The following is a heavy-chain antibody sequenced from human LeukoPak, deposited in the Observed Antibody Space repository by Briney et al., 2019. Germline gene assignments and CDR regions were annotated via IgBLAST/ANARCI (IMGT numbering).Heavy chain of an antibody. CDR1: GFSISSDDC. J-gene: IGHJ5*02. V-gene: IGHV4-38-2*02. D-gene: IGHD2-15*01. Sequence: SETLSLTCIVSGFSISSDDCWGWIRQPPGKGLEWIGSISNRGSPYYNPSLKSRVTMSVDTPNNQFSLRLSPVTAADTAVYYCVRDGGFYYTASPNSWFDPRGQGTLVTVSS. CDR2: ISNRGSP. CDR3: VRDGGFYYTASPNSWFDP.